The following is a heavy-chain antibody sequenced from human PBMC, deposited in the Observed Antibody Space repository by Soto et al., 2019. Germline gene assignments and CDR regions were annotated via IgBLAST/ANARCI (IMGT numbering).Heavy chain of an antibody. J-gene: IGHJ4*02. Sequence: EVQLLESGGGLVQPGGSLRISCAASGFTFTNYAMTWVRQAPGKGLEWVSVISDSDNATYYADSLKGRFTVSRDNSKNTLYLLFNSVRAEDTSVYYCAKGVSSSAWSASDSWGQGTLLTVSS. V-gene: IGHV3-23*01. CDR3: AKGVSSSAWSASDS. D-gene: IGHD6-19*01. CDR1: GFTFTNYA. CDR2: ISDSDNAT.